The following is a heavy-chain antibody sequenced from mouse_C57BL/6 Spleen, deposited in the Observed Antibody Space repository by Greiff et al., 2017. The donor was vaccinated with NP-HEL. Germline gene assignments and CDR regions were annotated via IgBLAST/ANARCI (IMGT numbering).Heavy chain of an antibody. CDR1: GFTFSDYG. CDR2: ISSGSSTI. CDR3: ARRRTYEYDEGFAY. D-gene: IGHD2-4*01. J-gene: IGHJ3*01. Sequence: EVQVVESGGGLVKPGGSLKLSCAASGFTFSDYGMHWVRQAPEKGLEWVAYISSGSSTIYYADTVKGRFTISRDNAKNTLFLQMTSLRSEDTAMYYCARRRTYEYDEGFAYWGQGTLVTVSA. V-gene: IGHV5-17*01.